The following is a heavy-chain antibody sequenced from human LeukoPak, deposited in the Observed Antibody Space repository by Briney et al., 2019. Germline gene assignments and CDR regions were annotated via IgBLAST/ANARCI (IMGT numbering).Heavy chain of an antibody. Sequence: SETLSLTCAVYGESFSGYYWSWVRQPPGKGLEWIGEIHYRGTPNYNPSLKSRVTVSADTSRNQFSLNLTSVTAADTAVYYCATLIVGTTYFDHWAHGSLVTVSS. CDR3: ATLIVGTTYFDH. CDR1: GESFSGYY. CDR2: IHYRGTP. V-gene: IGHV4-34*01. J-gene: IGHJ4*01. D-gene: IGHD1-26*01.